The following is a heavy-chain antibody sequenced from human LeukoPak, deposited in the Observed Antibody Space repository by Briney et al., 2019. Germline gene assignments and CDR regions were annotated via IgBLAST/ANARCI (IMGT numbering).Heavy chain of an antibody. V-gene: IGHV4-34*01. CDR1: GGSLSGYY. Sequence: SETLSLTCAVYGGSLSGYYWSWIRQTPGKGLDWIGEINYSGGTNYNPSLKSRVTISVDTSKNQFSLKLSSVTAADSAVYYCARQRKSAVGTTPYWYLDLWGRGTLVTVSS. CDR3: ARQRKSAVGTTPYWYLDL. J-gene: IGHJ2*01. CDR2: INYSGGT. D-gene: IGHD1-26*01.